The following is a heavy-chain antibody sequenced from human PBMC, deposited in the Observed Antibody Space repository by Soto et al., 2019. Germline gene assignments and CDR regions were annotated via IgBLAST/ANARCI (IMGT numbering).Heavy chain of an antibody. D-gene: IGHD3-3*01. CDR3: ARDNILGILYGAMDV. J-gene: IGHJ6*02. CDR2: IYYSGST. Sequence: QVQLQESGPGLVKPSQTLSLTCTVSGGSISSGDYYWSWIRQPPGKGLEWIGYIYYSGSTYYNPSLKSRVTISVDTSKNQFSLKLSSVTAADTAVYYYARDNILGILYGAMDVWGQGTTVTVSS. V-gene: IGHV4-30-4*01. CDR1: GGSISSGDYY.